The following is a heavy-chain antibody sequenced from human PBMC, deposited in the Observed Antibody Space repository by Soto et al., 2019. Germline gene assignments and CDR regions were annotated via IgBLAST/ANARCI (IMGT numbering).Heavy chain of an antibody. D-gene: IGHD1-1*01. CDR2: IGVGGDT. CDR1: GFIFSTYD. J-gene: IGHJ4*02. Sequence: EVQLVESGGGLVQPGGSLRLSCAGSGFIFSTYDMSWVRQTAGKSLEWVSTIGVGGDTYYEDSVKGRFTIFRENAKNSLYLQMNSLRVGDTAIYYCARAMEVDPIDYWGQGTLVTVSS. CDR3: ARAMEVDPIDY. V-gene: IGHV3-13*01.